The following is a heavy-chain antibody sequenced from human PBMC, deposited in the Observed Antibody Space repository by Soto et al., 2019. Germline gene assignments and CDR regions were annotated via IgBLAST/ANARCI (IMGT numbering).Heavy chain of an antibody. D-gene: IGHD6-6*01. CDR1: GFTFSSYG. Sequence: QVQLVESGGGVVQPGRSLRLSCAASGFTFSSYGMHWVRQAPGKGLEWVAVIWYDGSNKYYADSVKGRFTISRDNSKNTLYLQMNSLRAEDTAVYYCARDSSIAARIDYWGQGNLVTVSS. V-gene: IGHV3-33*01. CDR3: ARDSSIAARIDY. J-gene: IGHJ4*02. CDR2: IWYDGSNK.